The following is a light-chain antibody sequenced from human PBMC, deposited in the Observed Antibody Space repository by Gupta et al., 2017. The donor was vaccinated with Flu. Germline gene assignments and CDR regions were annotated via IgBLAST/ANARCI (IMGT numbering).Light chain of an antibody. CDR3: QQDGSSPYT. CDR2: GAS. V-gene: IGKV3-20*01. Sequence: EIVLTQSPATLSLSPGEGATLSCRASRSVSSSYLAWYQQKPGQAPRLLIYGASSRATGIPDRFSGSGSGTDFTLTISRLEPEDFAVYYCQQDGSSPYTFGQGTKLEIK. J-gene: IGKJ2*01. CDR1: RSVSSSY.